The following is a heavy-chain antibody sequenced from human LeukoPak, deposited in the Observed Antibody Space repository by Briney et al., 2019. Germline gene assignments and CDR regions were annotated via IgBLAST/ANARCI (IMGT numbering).Heavy chain of an antibody. D-gene: IGHD3-3*01. V-gene: IGHV6-1*01. J-gene: IGHJ3*02. CDR3: ARGYYDFWSGYHRDDAFDI. CDR2: TYYRSKWYN. Sequence: SQTLSLTSAISGDSVSSNSAAWNWIRQSPSRGLEWLGRTYYRSKWYNDYAVSVKSRITINPDTSKNQFSLQLNSVTPEDTAVYYCARGYYDFWSGYHRDDAFDIWGQGTMVTVSS. CDR1: GDSVSSNSAA.